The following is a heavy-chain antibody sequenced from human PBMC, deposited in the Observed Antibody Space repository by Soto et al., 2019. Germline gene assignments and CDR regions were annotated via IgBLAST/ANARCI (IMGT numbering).Heavy chain of an antibody. CDR1: GFTFSSYG. CDR3: AKGGCSGGSCYATYRWYHYYYGMDV. CDR2: ISYDGSNK. V-gene: IGHV3-30*18. Sequence: QVQLVESGGGVVQPGRSLRLSCAASGFTFSSYGMHWVRQAPGKGLEWVAVISYDGSNKYYADSVKGRFTISRDNSKNTLYLQMNSLRAEDTAVYYCAKGGCSGGSCYATYRWYHYYYGMDVWGQGTTVTVSS. D-gene: IGHD2-15*01. J-gene: IGHJ6*02.